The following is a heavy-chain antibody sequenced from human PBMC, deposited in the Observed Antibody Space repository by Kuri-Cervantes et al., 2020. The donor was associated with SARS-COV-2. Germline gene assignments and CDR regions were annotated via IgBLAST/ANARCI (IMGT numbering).Heavy chain of an antibody. Sequence: GGSLRLSCAASGFTVSSNYMSWVRQAPGKGLEWVSVIYCGGSTYYADSVKGRFTISRDNSKNTLYLQMNSLRAEDTAVYYCASGPGILWFGDDYWGQGTLVTVSS. CDR2: IYCGGST. CDR3: ASGPGILWFGDDY. J-gene: IGHJ4*02. CDR1: GFTVSSNY. V-gene: IGHV3-53*01. D-gene: IGHD3-10*01.